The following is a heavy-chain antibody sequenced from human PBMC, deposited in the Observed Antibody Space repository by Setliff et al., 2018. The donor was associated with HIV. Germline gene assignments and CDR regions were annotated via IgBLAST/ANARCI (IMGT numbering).Heavy chain of an antibody. CDR3: ARAYSSRGGADY. CDR1: GYGFYGYW. J-gene: IGHJ4*02. V-gene: IGHV5-51*01. D-gene: IGHD6-19*01. Sequence: PGETLKISCEGFGYGFYGYWIAWVRQMPGKGLEWMGIIYPDDSNTIYSPSFQGQVIISADKSISTAYLQWSSLKASDTAKYYCARAYSSRGGADYWGRGTLVTVSS. CDR2: IYPDDSNT.